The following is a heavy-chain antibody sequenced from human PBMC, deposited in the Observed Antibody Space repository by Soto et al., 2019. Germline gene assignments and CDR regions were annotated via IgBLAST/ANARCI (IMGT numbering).Heavy chain of an antibody. CDR1: GGSFSGHY. V-gene: IGHV4-34*01. Sequence: SETLSLTCAVYGGSFSGHYCSWIRQPPGKGLEWIGEINESESTNYNPSLKSRITISVDTSKNQFSLKLSSVTAADTAVYYCAVGRKYQLLYYYYVMDVWGQGTTVTVSS. D-gene: IGHD2-2*01. CDR3: AVGRKYQLLYYYYVMDV. CDR2: INESEST. J-gene: IGHJ6*02.